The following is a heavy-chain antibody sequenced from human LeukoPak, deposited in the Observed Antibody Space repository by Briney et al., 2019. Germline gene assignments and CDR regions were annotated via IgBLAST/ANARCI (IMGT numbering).Heavy chain of an antibody. CDR2: IYHSGST. J-gene: IGHJ4*02. V-gene: IGHV4-59*01. Sequence: SETLSLTCTLSGGSISTYYWSWIRQPPGKGLEWIGYIYHSGSTNYNPSLKSRVTISVDTSKNQFSLKLSSVTAADTAVYYCARGGGYASPIGYWGQGALVTVSS. CDR1: GGSISTYY. D-gene: IGHD5-12*01. CDR3: ARGGGYASPIGY.